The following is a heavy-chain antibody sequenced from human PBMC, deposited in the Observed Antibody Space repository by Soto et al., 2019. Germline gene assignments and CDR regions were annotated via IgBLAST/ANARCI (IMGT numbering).Heavy chain of an antibody. CDR3: AHTVARGAYWETFNY. CDR1: GFSLTTNGVG. J-gene: IGHJ4*02. Sequence: QITLKESGPTLVKPTQTLTLTCTVSGFSLTTNGVGVGWFRQPPGKALEWLALIYRDDDKRYRPSLKSRVTITKDNNKNQVVLTMTNMDPVDTATYYCAHTVARGAYWETFNYWGQGTLVTVSS. CDR2: IYRDDDK. D-gene: IGHD1-26*01. V-gene: IGHV2-5*02.